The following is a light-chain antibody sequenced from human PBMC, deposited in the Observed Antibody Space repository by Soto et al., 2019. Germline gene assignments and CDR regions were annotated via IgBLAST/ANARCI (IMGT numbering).Light chain of an antibody. CDR1: QTISSW. J-gene: IGKJ4*01. V-gene: IGKV1-5*03. CDR3: QQYDNLPPELT. Sequence: DIQMTQSPSTLSGSVGDRVTITCRAIQTISSWLAWYQQKPGKAPKLLIYKASTLKSGLPSRFSGTGSATEFTRTISSLQPEDIATYYCQQYDNLPPELTFGGGAKVDIK. CDR2: KAS.